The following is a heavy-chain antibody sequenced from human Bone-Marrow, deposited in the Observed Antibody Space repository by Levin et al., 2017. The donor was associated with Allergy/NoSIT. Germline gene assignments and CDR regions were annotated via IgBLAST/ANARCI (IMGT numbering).Heavy chain of an antibody. D-gene: IGHD5-12*01. CDR3: VARSNGMDV. V-gene: IGHV3-66*01. CDR2: IYSGGSA. J-gene: IGHJ6*02. Sequence: PGESLKISCTASEFIVRSNYMSWVRQAPGRGLDWVSNIYSGGSAYYADSVKGRFTISRDNSKNTLYLQMNSLRAEDTAVYYCVARSNGMDVWGQGTTVTVSS. CDR1: EFIVRSNY.